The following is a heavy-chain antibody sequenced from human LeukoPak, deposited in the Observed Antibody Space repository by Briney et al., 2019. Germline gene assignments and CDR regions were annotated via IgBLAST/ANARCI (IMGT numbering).Heavy chain of an antibody. D-gene: IGHD3-22*01. V-gene: IGHV3-23*01. Sequence: GGSLRPSCAASGFTFSSYAMSWVRQAPGKGLEWVSAISGSGGSTYYADSVKGRFTISRDNSKNTLYLQMNSLRAEDTAVYYCAKGGSSGYYFPFDYWGRGTLVTVSS. J-gene: IGHJ4*02. CDR1: GFTFSSYA. CDR3: AKGGSSGYYFPFDY. CDR2: ISGSGGST.